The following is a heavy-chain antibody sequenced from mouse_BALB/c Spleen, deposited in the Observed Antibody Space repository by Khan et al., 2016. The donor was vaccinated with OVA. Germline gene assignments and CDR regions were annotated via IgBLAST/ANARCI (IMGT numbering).Heavy chain of an antibody. J-gene: IGHJ4*01. Sequence: EVQLQESGPGLVKPSQSLSLTCTVTGYSITSNYAWNWIRQFPGNKLEWMGYISYSGRTSYIPSLKSRISIPRDTSKNQFFLQLNSVTTEDTATDYCARGNYYGYAMDYWGQGTSVTVSS. CDR3: ARGNYYGYAMDY. V-gene: IGHV3-2*02. CDR1: GYSITSNYA. D-gene: IGHD1-1*01. CDR2: ISYSGRT.